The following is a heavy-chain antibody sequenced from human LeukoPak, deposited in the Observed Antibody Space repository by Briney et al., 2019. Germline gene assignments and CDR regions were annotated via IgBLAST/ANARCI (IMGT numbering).Heavy chain of an antibody. CDR2: IYTSGST. CDR3: ARSRGLGGRIDY. CDR1: GDSISSYY. Sequence: SETLSLTCTVSGDSISSYYWSWIRQPAGKGLEWIELIYTSGSTNYNPSLKSRVTISVDTSKNQFSLKLSSVTAADTAVYYCARSRGLGGRIDYWGQGTLVTVSS. J-gene: IGHJ4*02. V-gene: IGHV4-4*07. D-gene: IGHD2-15*01.